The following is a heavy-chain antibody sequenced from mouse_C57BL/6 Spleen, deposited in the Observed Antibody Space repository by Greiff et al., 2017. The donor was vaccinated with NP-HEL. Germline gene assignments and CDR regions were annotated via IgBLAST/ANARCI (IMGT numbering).Heavy chain of an antibody. CDR2: IYPGDGDT. Sequence: QVQLQQSGAELVKPGASVKISCKASGYAFSSYWMNWVKQRPGKGLEWIGQIYPGDGDTNYNGKFKGKATLTADKSSSTAYMQLSSLTSEDSAVYFCARAARVVAPSMDYWGQGTSVTVSS. CDR1: GYAFSSYW. D-gene: IGHD1-1*01. CDR3: ARAARVVAPSMDY. V-gene: IGHV1-80*01. J-gene: IGHJ4*01.